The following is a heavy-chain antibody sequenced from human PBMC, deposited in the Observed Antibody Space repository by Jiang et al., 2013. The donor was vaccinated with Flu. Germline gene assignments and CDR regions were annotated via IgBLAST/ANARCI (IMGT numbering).Heavy chain of an antibody. Sequence: SGAEVKKPGASVKVSCKASGYTFTSYDINWVRQATGQGLEWMGWMNPNSGNTGYAQKFQGRVTMTRNTSISTAYMELSSLRSEDTAVYYCARVPFFYGGGDYRFDPWGQGTLVTVSS. V-gene: IGHV1-8*01. J-gene: IGHJ5*02. D-gene: IGHD4-17*01. CDR1: GYTFTSYD. CDR3: ARVPFFYGGGDYRFDP. CDR2: MNPNSGNT.